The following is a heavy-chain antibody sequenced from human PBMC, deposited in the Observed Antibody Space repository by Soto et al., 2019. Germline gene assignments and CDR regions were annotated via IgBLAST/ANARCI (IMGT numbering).Heavy chain of an antibody. CDR3: ERDTGDGTFDL. V-gene: IGHV1-3*01. CDR2: INAGYGNT. J-gene: IGHJ4*02. CDR1: GSTFSSDA. Sequence: SSLKFSIKVAGSTFSSDAMHWVRQAPGQRLEWMGWINAGYGNTKSSQKFQHRVTISRDTSASTAYMELTSLRSEDTAVYYCERDTGDGTFDLWGQGTLVTVSS. D-gene: IGHD7-27*01.